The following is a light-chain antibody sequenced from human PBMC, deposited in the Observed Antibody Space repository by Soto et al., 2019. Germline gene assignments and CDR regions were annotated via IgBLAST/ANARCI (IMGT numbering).Light chain of an antibody. CDR1: SSDVGGYNY. CDR2: EVS. Sequence: QSALTQPPSASGSPGQSVTISCTGTSSDVGGYNYVSWYQQHPGKAPKLMIYEVSKRPSGVPDRFSGSKSGNTASLTVSGRQAEDEADYYCRSYAGSNNVVFGGGTKLTVL. CDR3: RSYAGSNNVV. J-gene: IGLJ2*01. V-gene: IGLV2-8*01.